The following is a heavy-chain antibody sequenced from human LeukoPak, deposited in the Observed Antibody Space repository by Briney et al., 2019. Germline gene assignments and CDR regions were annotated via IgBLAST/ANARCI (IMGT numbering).Heavy chain of an antibody. J-gene: IGHJ5*02. CDR1: GGSISTYF. V-gene: IGHV4-59*01. CDR2: IYYRGST. CDR3: ARSNSATYEAWFDP. Sequence: SETLSLTCTVSGGSISTYFWSWLRKPPGTGLEWIGYIYYRGSTNYNPSLKSRVTISVDTSKNQFSLKLSSVTAADTAVYYCARSNSATYEAWFDPWGQGTLVTVSS. D-gene: IGHD1-26*01.